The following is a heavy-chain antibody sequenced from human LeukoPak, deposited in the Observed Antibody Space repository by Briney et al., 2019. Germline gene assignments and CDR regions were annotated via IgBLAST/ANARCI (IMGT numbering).Heavy chain of an antibody. D-gene: IGHD2-21*01. V-gene: IGHV3-9*01. CDR2: ILCNRGFV. CDR3: VKDSLPGGADV. J-gene: IGHJ6*02. Sequence: PGRSLRLSCADSGFKCGDYGMHWVRHVPGKGLEWVAGILCNRGFVDYADSVKGRFTISRDNARNSLYLQMNSLRPEDTALYYCVKDSLPGGADVWGQGTTVTVSS. CDR1: GFKCGDYG.